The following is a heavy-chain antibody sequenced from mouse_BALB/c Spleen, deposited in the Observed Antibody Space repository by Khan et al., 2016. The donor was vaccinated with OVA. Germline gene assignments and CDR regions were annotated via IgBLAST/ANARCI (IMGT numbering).Heavy chain of an antibody. J-gene: IGHJ2*01. D-gene: IGHD2-12*01. V-gene: IGHV1S134*01. Sequence: EVQLQESGAELGRPGSSVKLSCKTSGSTFTSYGIKWVKQRPGQGLEWIGYIYPGNGYTEYNEKFQGKAILTSDTSSSTAYMQLRSLTSEDSAIYFGTTACYRYYFDYWGQGTTLTVSS. CDR2: IYPGNGYT. CDR1: GSTFTSYG. CDR3: TTACYRYYFDY.